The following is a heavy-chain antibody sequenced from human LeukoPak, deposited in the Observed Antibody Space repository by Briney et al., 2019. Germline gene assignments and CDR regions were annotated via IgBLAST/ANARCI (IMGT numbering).Heavy chain of an antibody. D-gene: IGHD2-2*01. CDR3: ATGGLVPGRCYYYGMDV. CDR1: GYTLTELS. V-gene: IGHV1-24*01. CDR2: FDPEDGET. Sequence: ASVKVSCKVSGYTLTELSMHWVRQAPGKGLEWMGGFDPEDGETIYAQKFQGRVTMTEDTSTDTAYMELSSLRSEDTAVYYCATGGLVPGRCYYYGMDVWGKGTTVTVSS. J-gene: IGHJ6*04.